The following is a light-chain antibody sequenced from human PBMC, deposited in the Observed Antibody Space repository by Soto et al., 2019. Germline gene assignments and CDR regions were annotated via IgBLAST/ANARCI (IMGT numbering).Light chain of an antibody. CDR1: SSDVGGYNY. J-gene: IGLJ1*01. Sequence: ALTQPASVSGSPGQSITISCTGTSSDVGGYNYVSWYQQHPGKAPKFMIYDVSNRPSGVSNRFSGSKSGNTASLTISGLQAEDEADYYCCSYTTSNTRQIVFGTGTKVTVL. V-gene: IGLV2-14*01. CDR3: CSYTTSNTRQIV. CDR2: DVS.